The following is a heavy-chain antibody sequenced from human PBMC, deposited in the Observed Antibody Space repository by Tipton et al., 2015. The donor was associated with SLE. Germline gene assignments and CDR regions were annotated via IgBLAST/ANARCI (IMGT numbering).Heavy chain of an antibody. V-gene: IGHV4-59*08. Sequence: TLSLTCTVSGGSISSYYWSWIRQSPEKGLEWIGYLSYSGSTNYNPSLESRVTISVDTSKNQFSPKLSSVTAADTAVYYCATQGYYDSSFDYWGQGTLVTVSS. CDR2: LSYSGST. CDR1: GGSISSYY. J-gene: IGHJ4*02. D-gene: IGHD3-16*01. CDR3: ATQGYYDSSFDY.